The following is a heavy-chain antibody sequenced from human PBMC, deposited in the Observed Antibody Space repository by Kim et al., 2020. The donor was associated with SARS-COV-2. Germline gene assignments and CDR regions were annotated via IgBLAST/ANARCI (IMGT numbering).Heavy chain of an antibody. V-gene: IGHV4-39*01. Sequence: SETLSLTCSVSGGSISRSAFDWGWIRQPPGKGLEWIGSIYYNGTTYYTPSLKSRLTISVDTSKNQFSLKVRSVTAADTAVYYCARLPGLGHTTQPIDHWGQGTLVAVSS. CDR3: ARLPGLGHTTQPIDH. D-gene: IGHD1-26*01. J-gene: IGHJ5*02. CDR1: GGSISRSAFD. CDR2: IYYNGTT.